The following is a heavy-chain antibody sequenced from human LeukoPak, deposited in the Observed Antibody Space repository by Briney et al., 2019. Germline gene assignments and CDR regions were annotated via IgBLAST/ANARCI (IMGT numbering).Heavy chain of an antibody. J-gene: IGHJ4*02. Sequence: PGGSLRLSCAASGFIFNSYTMNWVRQAPGKGLEWVSSISSSSSYIYYADSVKGRFTISRDNSKNTLYLQMNSLRAEDTAVYYCAKDQEVDIVATRFDYWGQGTLVTVSS. CDR3: AKDQEVDIVATRFDY. CDR2: ISSSSSYI. D-gene: IGHD5-12*01. V-gene: IGHV3-21*04. CDR1: GFIFNSYT.